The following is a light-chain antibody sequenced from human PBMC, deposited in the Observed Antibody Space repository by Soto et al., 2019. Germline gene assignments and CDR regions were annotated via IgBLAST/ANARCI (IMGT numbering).Light chain of an antibody. CDR3: AAWDYSLSAWV. V-gene: IGLV1-47*01. CDR1: SSNIGTNN. CDR2: RNN. Sequence: QSVLTQPPSASGTPGQRVTISCSGSSSNIGTNNVHWFQQFPGTAPNLLIYRNNRRPSGVPDRFSGSKSGTSASLAISGLRPEDQADYYCAAWDYSLSAWVFGGGTQLTVL. J-gene: IGLJ3*02.